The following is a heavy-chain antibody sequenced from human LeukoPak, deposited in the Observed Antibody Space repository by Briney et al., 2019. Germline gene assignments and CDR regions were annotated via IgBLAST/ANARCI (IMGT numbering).Heavy chain of an antibody. Sequence: PSETLSLTCTVSGGSISSYYWSWIRQPPGKGLEWIGYIYYSGSTNYNPSLKSRVTISVDTSKNQFSLKLSSVTAADTAVYYCARHYVDECSYAFDIWGQGTMVTVSS. CDR3: ARHYVDECSYAFDI. CDR2: IYYSGST. V-gene: IGHV4-59*08. CDR1: GGSISSYY. J-gene: IGHJ3*02. D-gene: IGHD3-16*01.